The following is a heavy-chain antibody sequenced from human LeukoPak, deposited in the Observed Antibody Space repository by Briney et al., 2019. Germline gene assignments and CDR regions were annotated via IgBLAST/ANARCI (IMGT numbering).Heavy chain of an antibody. CDR2: IYHSGST. Sequence: SETLSLTCAVSGGSISSGGYSWSWIRQPPGKGLEWIGYIYHSGSTYYNPSLKSRVTISVDRSKNQFSLKLSSVTAADTAVYYCXRAXVXVVXXIAFDIWGQGTMVTV. V-gene: IGHV4-30-2*01. D-gene: IGHD2-15*01. J-gene: IGHJ3*02. CDR3: XRAXVXVVXXIAFDI. CDR1: GGSISSGGYS.